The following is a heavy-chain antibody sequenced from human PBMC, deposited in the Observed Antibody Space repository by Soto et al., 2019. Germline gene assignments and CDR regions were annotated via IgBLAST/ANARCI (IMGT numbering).Heavy chain of an antibody. CDR2: ISAYNGNT. D-gene: IGHD2-2*01. Sequence: LEWMGWISAYNGNTNYAQKLQGRVTMTTDTSTSTAYMEPRSLRSDDTAVYYCARDADIVVVPAASHSYYFDYWGQGTLVTVSS. J-gene: IGHJ4*02. V-gene: IGHV1-18*01. CDR3: ARDADIVVVPAASHSYYFDY.